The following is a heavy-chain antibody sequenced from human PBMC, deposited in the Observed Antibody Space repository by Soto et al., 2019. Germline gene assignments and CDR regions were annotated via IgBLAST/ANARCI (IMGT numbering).Heavy chain of an antibody. CDR2: ISAYNGNT. Sequence: ASVKVSCKASGYTFTSYGISWVRQAPGQGLERMGWISAYNGNTNYAQKLQGRVTMTTDTSTSTAYMELRSLRSDDTAVYYCARPFRFLCGVVIADVFDICSQRTIVTGSS. CDR3: ARPFRFLCGVVIADVFDI. D-gene: IGHD3-3*01. J-gene: IGHJ3*02. V-gene: IGHV1-18*01. CDR1: GYTFTSYG.